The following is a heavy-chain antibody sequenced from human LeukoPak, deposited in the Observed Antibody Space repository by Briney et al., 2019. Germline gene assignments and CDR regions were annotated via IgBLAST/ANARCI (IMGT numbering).Heavy chain of an antibody. Sequence: GGSLRLSCAASGFTFSSYSMNWVRQAPGKGLEWVSSISSSSSYTYYADSVKGRFTISRDNAKNSLYLQMNSLRAEDTAVYYCARVGGKVDYWGQGTLVTVFS. J-gene: IGHJ4*02. CDR3: ARVGGKVDY. V-gene: IGHV3-21*01. CDR1: GFTFSSYS. CDR2: ISSSSSYT. D-gene: IGHD4-23*01.